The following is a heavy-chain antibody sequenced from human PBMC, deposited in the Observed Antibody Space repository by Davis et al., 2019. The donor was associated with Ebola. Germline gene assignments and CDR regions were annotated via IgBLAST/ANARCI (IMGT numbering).Heavy chain of an antibody. J-gene: IGHJ4*02. Sequence: GESLKISCSASGFTFSSYAMHWVRQAPGQGLASVSRIITTCATTYYAESVKGRFTISRDNSKDTLYLQMRSLRTEDTAVYYCVKDRFTVVVVHGGFDFWGQGALVTVSS. D-gene: IGHD2-15*01. V-gene: IGHV3-64D*06. CDR2: IITTCATT. CDR1: GFTFSSYA. CDR3: VKDRFTVVVVHGGFDF.